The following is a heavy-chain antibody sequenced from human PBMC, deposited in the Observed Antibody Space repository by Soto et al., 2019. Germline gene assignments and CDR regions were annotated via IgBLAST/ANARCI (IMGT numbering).Heavy chain of an antibody. CDR3: ARHGIAARQLYYFGMDV. J-gene: IGHJ6*02. CDR2: IYPGDSDT. V-gene: IGHV5-51*01. D-gene: IGHD6-6*01. Sequence: GESLKISCKGSGDSFTSYWIGWVRQMPGKGLEWMGTIYPGDSDTRYSPSFQGQVTISADKSISTAYLQWSSLKASDTAIYYCARHGIAARQLYYFGMDVWGQGTTVTVSS. CDR1: GDSFTSYW.